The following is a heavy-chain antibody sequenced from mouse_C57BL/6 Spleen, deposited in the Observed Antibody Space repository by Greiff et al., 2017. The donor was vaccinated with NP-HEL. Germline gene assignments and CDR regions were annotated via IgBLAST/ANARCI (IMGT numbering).Heavy chain of an antibody. CDR2: ISYSGST. Sequence: EVKLVESGPGMVKPSQSLSLTCTVTGYSITSGYDWHWIRHFPGNKLEWMGYISYSGSTNYNPSLKSRISITHDTSKNHFFLKLNSVTTEDTATYYCASSDYYGSSWGYFDVWGTGTTVTVSS. CDR3: ASSDYYGSSWGYFDV. CDR1: GYSITSGYD. J-gene: IGHJ1*03. D-gene: IGHD1-1*01. V-gene: IGHV3-1*01.